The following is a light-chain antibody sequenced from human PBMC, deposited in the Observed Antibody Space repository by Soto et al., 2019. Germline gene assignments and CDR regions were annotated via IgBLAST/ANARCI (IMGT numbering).Light chain of an antibody. J-gene: IGKJ1*01. V-gene: IGKV3-15*01. Sequence: DMVMTQSPATLSVSPGERATLSCRASQSVSSSLAWYQQKPGRSPRLLIYGASTRAIGIPARFSGSGSGTEFTLTISSLEPEDFAIYFCQQRGNWWTFGQGTKVDIK. CDR3: QQRGNWWT. CDR1: QSVSSS. CDR2: GAS.